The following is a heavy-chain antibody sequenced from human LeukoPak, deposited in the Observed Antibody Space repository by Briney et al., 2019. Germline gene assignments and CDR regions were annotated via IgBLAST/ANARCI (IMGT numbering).Heavy chain of an antibody. J-gene: IGHJ3*02. Sequence: GTSLRLSCAASGFTFSSYGMHWVRQAPGKGLEWVAFIRYDGSNKYYADSVKGRFTISRDNSKNTLYLQMNSLRPEDTAVYYCAKWSESSGAFDIWGQGTMVTVSS. V-gene: IGHV3-30*02. CDR1: GFTFSSYG. CDR2: IRYDGSNK. CDR3: AKWSESSGAFDI.